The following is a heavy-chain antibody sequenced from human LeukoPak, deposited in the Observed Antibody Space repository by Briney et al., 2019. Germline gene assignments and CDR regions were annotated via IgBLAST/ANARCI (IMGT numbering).Heavy chain of an antibody. Sequence: PSETLSLTCTVSGGSISSSSYYWGWIRQPPGKGLEWIGSIYYSGSTYYNPSLKGRVTISVDTSKNQFSLKLSSVTAADTAVYYCARDYGDYNWFDPWGQGTLVTVSS. V-gene: IGHV4-39*01. CDR3: ARDYGDYNWFDP. J-gene: IGHJ5*02. CDR2: IYYSGST. CDR1: GGSISSSSYY. D-gene: IGHD4-17*01.